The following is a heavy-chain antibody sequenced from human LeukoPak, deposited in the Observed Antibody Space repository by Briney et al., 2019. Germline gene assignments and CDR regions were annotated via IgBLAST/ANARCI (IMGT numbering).Heavy chain of an antibody. D-gene: IGHD6-19*01. CDR1: GYSITNYG. J-gene: IGHJ4*02. V-gene: IGHV5-51*01. CDR2: IYPADSDT. CDR3: ARYTSGWFMQDY. Sequence: GESLKISCKGSGYSITNYGIAWVRQMPGKGLEWMGIIYPADSDTRYSPSFQGQVTISADKSISTAYLQWSSLKASDTAIYYCARYTSGWFMQDYWGPGTLVTVSS.